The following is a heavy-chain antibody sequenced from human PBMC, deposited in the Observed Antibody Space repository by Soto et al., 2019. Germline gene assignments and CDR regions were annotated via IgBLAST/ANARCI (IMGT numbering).Heavy chain of an antibody. CDR3: ARVLHDYVPYYDAFDI. D-gene: IGHD4-17*01. Sequence: EVQLVESGGGLVQPGGSLRLSCAASGFTVSSNYMSWVRQAPGKGLEWVSVIYSGGSTYYADSVKGRFTISRHNSKNTLYLQMNSLRAEDTAVYYCARVLHDYVPYYDAFDIWGQGTMVTVSS. CDR1: GFTVSSNY. V-gene: IGHV3-53*04. J-gene: IGHJ3*02. CDR2: IYSGGST.